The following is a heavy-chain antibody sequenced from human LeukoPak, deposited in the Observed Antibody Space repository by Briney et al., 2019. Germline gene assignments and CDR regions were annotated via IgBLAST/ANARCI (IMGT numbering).Heavy chain of an antibody. D-gene: IGHD2-21*02. CDR1: GFTFSSYA. V-gene: IGHV3-23*01. CDR2: IGGSDTNT. CDR3: AKPMVVTAIFPDFDY. Sequence: GVSLRLSCSASGFTFSSYAMSWVRQAPGKGLEWVSTIGGSDTNTYYADSVKGRFSISRDNAKNTLYLRMYSLRAEDTAVYYCAKPMVVTAIFPDFDYWGQGTPVTVSS. J-gene: IGHJ4*02.